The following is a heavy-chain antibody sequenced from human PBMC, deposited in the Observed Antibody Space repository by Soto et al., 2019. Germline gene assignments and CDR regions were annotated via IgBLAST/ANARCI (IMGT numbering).Heavy chain of an antibody. D-gene: IGHD2-2*01. Sequence: QVQLQQWGAGLLKPSETLSLTCAVYGGSFSGYYWSWIRQPPGKGLEWIGEINHSGSTNYNPSLKSRVTIAVNTSKNQFSLKLSSVTAADTAVYYCARGGTVVVPAATYPFDYWGQGTLVTVSS. J-gene: IGHJ4*02. V-gene: IGHV4-34*01. CDR3: ARGGTVVVPAATYPFDY. CDR2: INHSGST. CDR1: GGSFSGYY.